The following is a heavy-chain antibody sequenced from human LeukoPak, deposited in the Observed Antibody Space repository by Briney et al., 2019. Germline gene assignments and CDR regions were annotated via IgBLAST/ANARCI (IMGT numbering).Heavy chain of an antibody. CDR1: GYTFTSYG. V-gene: IGHV1-18*04. D-gene: IGHD3-10*01. Sequence: ASVKVSCKASGYTFTSYGISWVRQAPGQGLEWMGWISAYNGNTNYAQKLQGRVTMTTDTSTSTAYMELRSLRSDHPAVFYRGREGGWVGELLTPLDYWGRGTLVTVPP. J-gene: IGHJ4*02. CDR2: ISAYNGNT. CDR3: GREGGWVGELLTPLDY.